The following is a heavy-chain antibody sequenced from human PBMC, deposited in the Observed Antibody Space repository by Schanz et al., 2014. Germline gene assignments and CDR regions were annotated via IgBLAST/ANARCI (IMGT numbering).Heavy chain of an antibody. D-gene: IGHD2-2*01. CDR1: GYTFTTYA. V-gene: IGHV1-18*01. CDR3: ARDGNQPLDA. Sequence: QVQLVQSGSELKKPGASVNISCKASGYTFTTYALNWVRQAPGQGLEWMGWISGYNGKTIYLDNLEDRISMTTDTATSTAYMELRNLRSADTAVYYCARDGNQPLDAWGQGTLVTVSS. J-gene: IGHJ5*02. CDR2: ISGYNGKT.